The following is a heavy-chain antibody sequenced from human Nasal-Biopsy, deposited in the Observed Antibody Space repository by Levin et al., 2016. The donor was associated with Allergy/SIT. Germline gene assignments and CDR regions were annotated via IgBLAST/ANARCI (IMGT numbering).Heavy chain of an antibody. J-gene: IGHJ4*02. D-gene: IGHD3-10*01. V-gene: IGHV3-64D*06. Sequence: GESLKISCSPSGFIFSTYAMHWVRQGPGKGLEYISGITMGGDTTDYADSVEGRFTISRDNSKNTVFLQMTGLREEDAATYYCVTLALGGSTDFWGQGILVTVSS. CDR1: GFIFSTYA. CDR3: VTLALGGSTDF. CDR2: ITMGGDTT.